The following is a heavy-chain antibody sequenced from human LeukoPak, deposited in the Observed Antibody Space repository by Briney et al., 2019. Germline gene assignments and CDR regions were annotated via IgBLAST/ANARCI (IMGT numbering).Heavy chain of an antibody. CDR2: ISSSGSTI. CDR3: ARHLLPQLGIDAFDI. Sequence: GGSLRLSCAASGFTFSDYYMSWIRQAPGKGLEWVSYISSSGSTIYYADSVKGRFTISRDNAKNSLYLQMNSLRAEDTAVYYCARHLLPQLGIDAFDIWGQGTMVTVSS. D-gene: IGHD6-13*01. CDR1: GFTFSDYY. V-gene: IGHV3-11*01. J-gene: IGHJ3*02.